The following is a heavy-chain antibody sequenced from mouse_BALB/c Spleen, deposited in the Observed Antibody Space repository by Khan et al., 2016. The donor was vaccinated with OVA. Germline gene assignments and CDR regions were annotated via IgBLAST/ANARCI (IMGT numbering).Heavy chain of an antibody. CDR1: GYSITSGYG. J-gene: IGHJ2*01. CDR2: ISYSGST. Sequence: VQRQESGPGLVKPSQSLSLTCTVTGYSITSGYGWNWIRQFPGNKLEWMGYISYSGSTNYNPSRKSRISTTPDTSKNQFFLQLNSVTTEDAAAYYCARAARIKYWGQGTTLTVSS. V-gene: IGHV3-2*02. CDR3: ARAARIKY. D-gene: IGHD1-2*01.